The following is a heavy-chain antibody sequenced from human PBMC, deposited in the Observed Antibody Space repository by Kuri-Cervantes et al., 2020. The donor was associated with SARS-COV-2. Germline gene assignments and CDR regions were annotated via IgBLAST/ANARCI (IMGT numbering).Heavy chain of an antibody. V-gene: IGHV3-74*01. CDR2: INSDGSST. J-gene: IGHJ4*02. CDR1: GLTFSYYS. CDR3: ARDPF. Sequence: GESLKISCRDSGLTFSYYSMNWVRQAPGKGLEWVSRINSDGSSTSYADSVKGRFTISRDNAKNTLYLQMNSLRAEDTAVYYCARDPFWGQGTLVTVSS.